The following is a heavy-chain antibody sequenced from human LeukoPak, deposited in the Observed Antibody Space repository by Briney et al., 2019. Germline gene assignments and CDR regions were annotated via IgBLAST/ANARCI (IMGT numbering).Heavy chain of an antibody. D-gene: IGHD6-19*01. CDR3: ARQQWLVNAFDI. V-gene: IGHV1-2*02. J-gene: IGHJ3*02. CDR1: GYTFTGYY. CDR2: INPNSGGT. Sequence: ASVKVSCKASGYTFTGYYMHGVRQAPGQGLEWMGWINPNSGGTNYAQKFQGRVTMTRDTSISTAYMELSRLRSDDTAVYYCARQQWLVNAFDIWGQGTMVTVSS.